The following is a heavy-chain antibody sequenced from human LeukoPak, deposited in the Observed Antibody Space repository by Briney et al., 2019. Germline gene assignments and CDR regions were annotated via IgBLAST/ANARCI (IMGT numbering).Heavy chain of an antibody. CDR3: ARDFNSGSYNYYYYYMDV. CDR2: INPNSGGT. V-gene: IGHV1-2*02. J-gene: IGHJ6*03. D-gene: IGHD1-26*01. Sequence: ASVKVSCKASGYTFTGYYMHWVRQAPGQGLEWMGWINPNSGGTNYAQKFQGRVTMTRDTPISTAYMELSRLRSDDTAVYYCARDFNSGSYNYYYYYMDVWGKGTTVTVSS. CDR1: GYTFTGYY.